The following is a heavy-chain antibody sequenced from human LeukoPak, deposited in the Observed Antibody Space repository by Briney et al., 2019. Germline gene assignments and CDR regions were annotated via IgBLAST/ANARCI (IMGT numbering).Heavy chain of an antibody. CDR2: INHSGST. V-gene: IGHV4-34*01. CDR3: ARRRYSSSSGDDY. CDR1: GGSFSGYY. D-gene: IGHD6-6*01. J-gene: IGHJ4*02. Sequence: TETLCLTCAVYGGSFSGYYWSWIRQPPGKGLEWIGEINHSGSTNYNPSLKSRVTISVDTSKNQFSLKLSSVTAADTAVYYCARRRYSSSSGDDYWGQGTLVTVSS.